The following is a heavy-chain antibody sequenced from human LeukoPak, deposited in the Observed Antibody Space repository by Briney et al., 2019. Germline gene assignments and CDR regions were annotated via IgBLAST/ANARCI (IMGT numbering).Heavy chain of an antibody. V-gene: IGHV3-23*01. CDR3: AKDPLTLYCSSSSCSHFDY. CDR1: GFTFSSYD. Sequence: GGSLRLSCAASGFTFSSYDMRWVRQAPGKGLEGGYTISGSGRSTYYADSLKRRFTIPRDNSKNTLSMQMNSLRAEDTAVYYCAKDPLTLYCSSSSCSHFDYWGQGTLVTVSS. J-gene: IGHJ4*02. CDR2: ISGSGRST. D-gene: IGHD2-2*01.